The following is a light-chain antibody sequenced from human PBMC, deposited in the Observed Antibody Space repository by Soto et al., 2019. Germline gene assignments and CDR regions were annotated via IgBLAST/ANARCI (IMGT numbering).Light chain of an antibody. CDR1: QSVSSSF. V-gene: IGKV3-20*01. CDR3: QQYDSSPRT. Sequence: IVLTQSPGTLSLSPGVRATLSCRASQSVSSSFFAWYRQNPGQAPRLLIYGASSRATGIPDRFSGSGSGTDFTLTISRLEPEDFAVYYCQQYDSSPRTFGQGTKLEIK. CDR2: GAS. J-gene: IGKJ2*01.